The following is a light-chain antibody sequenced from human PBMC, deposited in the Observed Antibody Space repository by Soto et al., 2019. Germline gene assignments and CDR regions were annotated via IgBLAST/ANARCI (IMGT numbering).Light chain of an antibody. CDR1: SSDVGGYKY. CDR3: SSYAGSNNFGV. V-gene: IGLV2-8*01. Sequence: QSVLTQPPSASGSPGQSVTISCTGTSSDVGGYKYVSWYQQRPGKVPKLMIYEVSKRPSGVPDRFSGSKSGNTASLTVSGLQAEDEADYYCSSYAGSNNFGVFGTGTKLTVL. J-gene: IGLJ1*01. CDR2: EVS.